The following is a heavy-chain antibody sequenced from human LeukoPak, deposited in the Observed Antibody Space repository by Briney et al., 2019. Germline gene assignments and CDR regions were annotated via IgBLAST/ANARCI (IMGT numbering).Heavy chain of an antibody. V-gene: IGHV1-69*05. CDR3: ARGIAARPYAFDI. D-gene: IGHD6-6*01. J-gene: IGHJ3*02. CDR1: GGTFSSYA. CDR2: IIPIFGTA. Sequence: GASVKVSCKASGGTFSSYAISWVRQAPGQGLEWMGGIIPIFGTANYAQKFQGRVTITTDESTSTAYMELSSLRSEDTAVYYAARGIAARPYAFDIWGKGTMVTVSS.